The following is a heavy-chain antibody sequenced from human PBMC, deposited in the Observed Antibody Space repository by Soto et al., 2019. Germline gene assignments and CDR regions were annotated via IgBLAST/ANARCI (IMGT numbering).Heavy chain of an antibody. Sequence: QLQLQESGPGLVKPSETLYLTCTVSGGSVRSNDYSWGWVRQSPGKGLEWIGVIYSHDDTHYNPSLLSRVNIAVDTAKNEFSLWLNSVTAADTAVYYCVRLNGYCVSTKCRGYYGMDVWGQGTTVTVS. V-gene: IGHV4-39*01. CDR3: VRLNGYCVSTKCRGYYGMDV. J-gene: IGHJ6*02. D-gene: IGHD2-2*03. CDR2: IYSHDDT. CDR1: GGSVRSNDYS.